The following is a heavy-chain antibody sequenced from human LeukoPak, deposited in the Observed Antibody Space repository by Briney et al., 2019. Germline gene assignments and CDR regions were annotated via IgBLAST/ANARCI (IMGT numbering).Heavy chain of an antibody. V-gene: IGHV3-13*05. CDR2: IGVAGDP. D-gene: IGHD6-13*01. J-gene: IGHJ2*01. CDR1: GFTFSSYD. Sequence: GGSLRLSCAASGFTFSSYDMHWVRQGTGKGLEWVSSIGVAGDPYYSGSVKCRFTISRENDKNSLYLQMNSLRAGDTAVYDCAREKQGYFDLWGRGTLVTVSS. CDR3: AREKQGYFDL.